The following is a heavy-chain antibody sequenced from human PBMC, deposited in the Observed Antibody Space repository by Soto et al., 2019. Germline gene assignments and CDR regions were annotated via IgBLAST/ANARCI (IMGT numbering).Heavy chain of an antibody. CDR1: GGSISSRDSS. CDR3: ARDRAGYKAYDA. CDR2: VFYSGSA. V-gene: IGHV4-30-4*01. D-gene: IGHD5-12*01. Sequence: QVQLQESGPGLVKPSQTLSLICTVSGGSISSRDSSWSWIRQSPGKGLEWIGYVFYSGSAYYNPSLKRRVTISVDTSKNQFSLNLKSVTGADTAMYFCARDRAGYKAYDAWGQGTLVTVAS. J-gene: IGHJ5*02.